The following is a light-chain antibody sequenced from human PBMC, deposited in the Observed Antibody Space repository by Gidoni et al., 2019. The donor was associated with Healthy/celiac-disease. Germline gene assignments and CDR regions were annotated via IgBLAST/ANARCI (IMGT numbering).Light chain of an antibody. Sequence: DIQMAQSPSSLSAPVGDSVTITCRASQSISSYLNWYQQKPGKAPKLLIYAASSLQSGVPSRFSGSGSGTDFTLTISSLQPEDFAPYYCQQSYSTPPTFXQXTKVEIK. V-gene: IGKV1-39*01. J-gene: IGKJ1*01. CDR2: AAS. CDR3: QQSYSTPPT. CDR1: QSISSY.